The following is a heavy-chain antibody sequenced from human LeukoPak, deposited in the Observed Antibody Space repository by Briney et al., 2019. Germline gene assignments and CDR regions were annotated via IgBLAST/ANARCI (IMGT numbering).Heavy chain of an antibody. J-gene: IGHJ6*03. Sequence: LGGSLRLSCAASGFTFSSYSMNWVRQAPGKGLEWVSYISSSSSTIYYADSVKGRFTISRDNAKNSLYLQMNSLRAEDTAVYYCARGDIVVVPAAFNPGYYYYMDVWGKGTAVTVSS. CDR3: ARGDIVVVPAAFNPGYYYYMDV. D-gene: IGHD2-2*01. V-gene: IGHV3-48*01. CDR2: ISSSSSTI. CDR1: GFTFSSYS.